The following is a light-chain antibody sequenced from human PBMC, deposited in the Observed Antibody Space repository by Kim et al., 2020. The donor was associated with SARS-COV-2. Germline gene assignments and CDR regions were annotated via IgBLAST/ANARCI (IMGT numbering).Light chain of an antibody. CDR1: SNDIVCYNS. CDR3: CSYAGSYTLV. J-gene: IGLJ3*02. V-gene: IGLV2-11*01. Sequence: GQSVTLPCTGTSNDIVCYNSVSWFQQHPGKAPKLMIYDVRQRPSGVPDRFPGSKSGNTASLTISGLQAEDEADYYCCSYAGSYTLVFGGGTQVTVL. CDR2: DVR.